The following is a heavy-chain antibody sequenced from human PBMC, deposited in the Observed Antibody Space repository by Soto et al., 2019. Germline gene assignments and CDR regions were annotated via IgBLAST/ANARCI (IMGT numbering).Heavy chain of an antibody. CDR1: GYTFTGYY. D-gene: IGHD3-22*01. CDR3: ARAPPYYYDSSGYDY. Sequence: ASVKVSCKASGYTFTGYYMHWVRQAPGQGLEWMGWINPNSGGTNYAQKFQGWVTMTRDTSISTAYMELSRLRSDDTAVYYCARAPPYYYDSSGYDYWGQGTLVTVSS. V-gene: IGHV1-2*04. J-gene: IGHJ4*02. CDR2: INPNSGGT.